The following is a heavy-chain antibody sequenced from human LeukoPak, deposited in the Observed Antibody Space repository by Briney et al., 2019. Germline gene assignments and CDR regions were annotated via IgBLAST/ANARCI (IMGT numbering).Heavy chain of an antibody. D-gene: IGHD1-26*01. CDR3: AREEGWELQGGYFDY. CDR2: ISNDGSHK. V-gene: IGHV3-30*03. CDR1: GFTFSNYD. Sequence: PGGSLRLSCAASGFTFSNYDMQWVRQAPGKGLEWVSVISNDGSHKYYVDSVKGRFTISRDNSENTLYLEMNSLRPDDTAVYYCAREEGWELQGGYFDYWGQGTLVTVSS. J-gene: IGHJ4*02.